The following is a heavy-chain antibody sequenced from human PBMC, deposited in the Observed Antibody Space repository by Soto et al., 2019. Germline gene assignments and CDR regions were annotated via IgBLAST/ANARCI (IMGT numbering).Heavy chain of an antibody. CDR1: GFTFNDYQ. V-gene: IGHV3-11*06. CDR3: ARDREDIVAPPAFDI. J-gene: IGHJ3*02. D-gene: IGHD5-12*01. Sequence: GGSLRLSCAASGFTFNDYQMSWIRQAPGKGLEWVSYINSSSSYIYYADSVKGRFTISRDNAKNSLYLQMNSLRAEDTAVYYCARDREDIVAPPAFDIWGQGTMVTVSS. CDR2: INSSSSYI.